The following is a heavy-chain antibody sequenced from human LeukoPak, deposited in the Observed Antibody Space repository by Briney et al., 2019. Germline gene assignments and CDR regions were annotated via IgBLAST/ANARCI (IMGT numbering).Heavy chain of an antibody. CDR1: GFTLSYYW. CDR3: TRDPRNKGFDP. CDR2: INGDGSST. Sequence: PGGSLRLSCAASGFTLSYYWMHWVRQAPGKGLVWVSCINGDGSSTNYADPVKGRFTISRDNAKNTLYLEMNSLRAEDTAVYYCTRDPRNKGFDPWGQGTLVTVSS. D-gene: IGHD1/OR15-1a*01. V-gene: IGHV3-74*01. J-gene: IGHJ5*02.